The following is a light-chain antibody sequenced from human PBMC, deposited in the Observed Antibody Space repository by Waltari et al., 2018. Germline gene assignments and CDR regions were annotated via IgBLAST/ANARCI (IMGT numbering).Light chain of an antibody. CDR3: CSYAGSYTFV. Sequence: QPALTQPRSVSGSPGQSVTIPCRGTSSHVGNYTFVSWYQQHPGNPPNLLIYDFVKRPSGVPDRFSGSKSGNTASLTISGLQTEDEADYYCCSYAGSYTFVFGGGTQLTVL. CDR1: SSHVGNYTF. V-gene: IGLV2-11*01. CDR2: DFV. J-gene: IGLJ7*01.